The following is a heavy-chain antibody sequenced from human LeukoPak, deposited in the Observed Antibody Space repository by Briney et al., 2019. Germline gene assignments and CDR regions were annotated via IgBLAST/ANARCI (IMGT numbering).Heavy chain of an antibody. V-gene: IGHV4-34*01. CDR2: INHSGST. J-gene: IGHJ6*02. Sequence: SETLSLTCTVSGGSISNGDHYWSWIRQPPGKGLEWIGEINHSGSTNYNPSLKSRVTISVDTSKNQFSLKLSSVTAADTAVYYCARGSRIAVAGFLYYYYGMDVWGQGTTVTVSS. CDR3: ARGSRIAVAGFLYYYYGMDV. D-gene: IGHD6-19*01. CDR1: GGSISNGDHY.